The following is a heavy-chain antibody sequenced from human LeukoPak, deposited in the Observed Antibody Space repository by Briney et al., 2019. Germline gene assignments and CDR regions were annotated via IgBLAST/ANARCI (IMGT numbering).Heavy chain of an antibody. D-gene: IGHD5-18*01. J-gene: IGHJ4*02. Sequence: SETLSLTCAVYGGSFSGYYWNWIRQPPGKGLEWIGNIYHSGSTYYNPSLKSRVTISVDTSKDQFSLRLSSVTAADTAVYYCAKDHGIETQLWFFDYWGQGTLVTVSS. V-gene: IGHV4-34*01. CDR1: GGSFSGYY. CDR3: AKDHGIETQLWFFDY. CDR2: IYHSGST.